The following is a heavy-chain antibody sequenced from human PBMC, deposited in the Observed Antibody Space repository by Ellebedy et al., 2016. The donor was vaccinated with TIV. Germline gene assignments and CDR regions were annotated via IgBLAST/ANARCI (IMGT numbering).Heavy chain of an antibody. V-gene: IGHV1-46*01. J-gene: IGHJ1*01. CDR1: GYSFTTYY. Sequence: ASVKVSCXASGYSFTTYYVHWVRQSPGQGLEWMGVINTNDGRTTYAQKFRGRVTMTRDTSMTTVYLALISLTSEDTAVYYCARDSLGYASGTYLTSWGQGTLVTVSS. CDR2: INTNDGRT. D-gene: IGHD3-10*01. CDR3: ARDSLGYASGTYLTS.